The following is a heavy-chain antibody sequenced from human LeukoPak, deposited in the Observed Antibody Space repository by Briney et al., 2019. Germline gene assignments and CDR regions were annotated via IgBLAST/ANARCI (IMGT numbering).Heavy chain of an antibody. V-gene: IGHV3-74*03. J-gene: IGHJ4*02. CDR2: INFDGTRT. CDR3: ARGYDSGGYY. Sequence: GGSLRLSCAASGFTFSNYWMHWVRQAPGKGLVWVSRINFDGTRTTYADSVKGRFTISRDNSKNTLYLQMNSLRAEDTAVYYCARGYDSGGYYWGQGTLVTVSS. CDR1: GFTFSNYW. D-gene: IGHD3-22*01.